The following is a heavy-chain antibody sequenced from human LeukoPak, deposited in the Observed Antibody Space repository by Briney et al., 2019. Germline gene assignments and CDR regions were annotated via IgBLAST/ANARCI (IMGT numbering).Heavy chain of an antibody. Sequence: SGTLSLTCTVSGGSISSYYWSWIRQPPGKGLEWIGYIYYSGSTNNNPSLKSRVTISIDTSKNQFSLKLSSVTAADTAVYYCARGSIRFGGVNVDYWGQGTLVTVSS. D-gene: IGHD3-16*01. J-gene: IGHJ4*02. CDR3: ARGSIRFGGVNVDY. V-gene: IGHV4-59*01. CDR2: IYYSGST. CDR1: GGSISSYY.